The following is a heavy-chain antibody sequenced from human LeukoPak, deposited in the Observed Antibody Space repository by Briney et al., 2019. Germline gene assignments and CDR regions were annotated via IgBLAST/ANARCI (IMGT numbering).Heavy chain of an antibody. CDR3: ARPPAPITADRYQFDY. CDR1: GFTFSSYA. D-gene: IGHD6-13*01. V-gene: IGHV3-23*01. Sequence: GGSLRLSCAASGFTFSSYAMSWVRQAPGKGLEWVSAISGSGGSTYYADSVKGRFTISRDNAKNSLYLQMNSLRAEDTAVYYCARPPAPITADRYQFDYWGQGTLVTVSS. CDR2: ISGSGGST. J-gene: IGHJ4*02.